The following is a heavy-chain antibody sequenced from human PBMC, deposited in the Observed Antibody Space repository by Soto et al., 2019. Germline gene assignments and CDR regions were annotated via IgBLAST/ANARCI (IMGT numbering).Heavy chain of an antibody. CDR2: IWYDGSNK. CDR3: ARDRDYYGMDV. J-gene: IGHJ6*02. Sequence: GGSLRLSCAASGFTFSSYGMHWVRQAPGKGLEWVAVIWYDGSNKYYADSVKGRFTISRDNSKNTLYLQMNSLRAEDTAVYYCARDRDYYGMDVWGQGTTVTVSS. CDR1: GFTFSSYG. V-gene: IGHV3-33*01.